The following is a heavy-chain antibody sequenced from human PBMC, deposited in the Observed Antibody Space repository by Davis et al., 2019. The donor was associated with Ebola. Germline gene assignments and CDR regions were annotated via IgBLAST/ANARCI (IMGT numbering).Heavy chain of an antibody. J-gene: IGHJ4*02. CDR1: GGTFSSYA. Sequence: SVKVSCKASGGTFSSYAISWVRQAPGQRLEWMGWVIPVFGTTNYAQKFQGRVTLTADDSTHTAYLELPSLTSEDTAVYFCASALPMTTISHWGPGTRVTVSS. D-gene: IGHD5-24*01. CDR2: VIPVFGTT. CDR3: ASALPMTTISH. V-gene: IGHV1-69*13.